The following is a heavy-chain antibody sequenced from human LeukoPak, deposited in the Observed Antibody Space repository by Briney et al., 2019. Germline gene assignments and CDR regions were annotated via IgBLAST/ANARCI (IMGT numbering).Heavy chain of an antibody. J-gene: IGHJ4*02. CDR1: GGTFSSYA. D-gene: IGHD3-22*01. V-gene: IGHV1-2*02. Sequence: ASVKVSCKASGGTFSSYAISWVRQAPGQGLEWMGWINPNSGGTNYAQKFQGRVTMTRDTSISTAYMELSRLRSDDTAVYYCARVWDYYDSSGNFDYWGQGTLVTVSS. CDR2: INPNSGGT. CDR3: ARVWDYYDSSGNFDY.